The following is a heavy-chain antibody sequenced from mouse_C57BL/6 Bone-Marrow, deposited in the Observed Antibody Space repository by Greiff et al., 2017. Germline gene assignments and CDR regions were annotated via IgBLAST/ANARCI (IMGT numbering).Heavy chain of an antibody. CDR1: GFTFSGYT. CDR2: ISGGGGNT. V-gene: IGHV5-9*01. D-gene: IGHD4-1*01. CDR3: ARLGRAY. Sequence: EVQGVESGGGLVKPGGSLKLSCAASGFTFSGYTMSWVRQTPEKRLEWVATISGGGGNTYYPDSVKGRVTISRDNAKNTLYLQMSSLRSEDTALYYCARLGRAYWGQGTLVTVSA. J-gene: IGHJ3*01.